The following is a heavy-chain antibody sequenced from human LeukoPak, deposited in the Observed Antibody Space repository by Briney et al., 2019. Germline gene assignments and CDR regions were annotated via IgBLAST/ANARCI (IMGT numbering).Heavy chain of an antibody. J-gene: IGHJ4*02. Sequence: GGSLRLSCAASGFTFSSYAMSWVRQAPGKGLEWVSAISGSGGRIYYGASVKGRFSISRDNSKNTLNLQMNSLRAEDTAVYYCATSKYSGSYWGQGTLVTVSS. D-gene: IGHD1-26*01. CDR1: GFTFSSYA. CDR2: ISGSGGRI. V-gene: IGHV3-23*01. CDR3: ATSKYSGSY.